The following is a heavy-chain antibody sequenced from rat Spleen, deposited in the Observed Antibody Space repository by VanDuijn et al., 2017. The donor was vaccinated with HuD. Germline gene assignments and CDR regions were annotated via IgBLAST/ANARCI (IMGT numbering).Heavy chain of an antibody. CDR3: TTSRNYGGYPFDY. V-gene: IGHV5-27*01. D-gene: IGHD1-11*01. CDR2: ISPSGGST. Sequence: EVQLVESGGGLVQPGRSLKLSCAASGFTFSDYNMAWVRQAPTKGLEWVASISPSGGSTYYRDSVKGRFTISRDNARNTLYLQMDSLRSEDTATYYCTTSRNYGGYPFDYWGQGVMVTVSS. J-gene: IGHJ2*01. CDR1: GFTFSDYN.